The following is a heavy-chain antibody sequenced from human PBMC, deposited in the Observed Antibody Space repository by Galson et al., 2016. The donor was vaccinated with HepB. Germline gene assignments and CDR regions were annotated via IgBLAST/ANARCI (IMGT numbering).Heavy chain of an antibody. CDR1: GFTFDDYA. CDR3: AKDSEGGYYYDSSGYSQLFYGMDA. D-gene: IGHD3-22*01. CDR2: ISWNSGSI. Sequence: LRLSCAASGFTFDDYAMHWVRQAPGKGLEWVSGISWNSGSIGYADSVKGRFTISRDNAKNSLCLQMNSLRAEDTALYYCAKDSEGGYYYDSSGYSQLFYGMDAWGQGTTVTVSS. J-gene: IGHJ6*02. V-gene: IGHV3-9*01.